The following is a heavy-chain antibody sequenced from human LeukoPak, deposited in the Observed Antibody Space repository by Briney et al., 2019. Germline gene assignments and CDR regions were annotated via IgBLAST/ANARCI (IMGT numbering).Heavy chain of an antibody. Sequence: SQTLSLTCAISGDSVSSNSAAWNWIRQSPSRGLEWLGRTYYRSKWYNDYAVSVESRITINPDTSKNQFSLQLNSVTPEDTAVYYCARLRGYSGYDPMYYGMDVWGQGTTVTVSS. CDR3: ARLRGYSGYDPMYYGMDV. CDR2: TYYRSKWYN. J-gene: IGHJ6*02. D-gene: IGHD5-12*01. V-gene: IGHV6-1*01. CDR1: GDSVSSNSAA.